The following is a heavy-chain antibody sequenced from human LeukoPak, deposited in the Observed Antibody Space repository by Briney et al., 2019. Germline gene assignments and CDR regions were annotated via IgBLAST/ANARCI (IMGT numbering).Heavy chain of an antibody. CDR2: ISSSGSTI. Sequence: GGSLRLSCAASGFTFSSYEMNWVRQAPGKGLEWVSYISSSGSTIYYADSVKGRFTISRDNSKNTLYLQMNSLRAEDTAVYYCARDSDIVVVVAATHPDYWGQGTLVTVSS. D-gene: IGHD2-15*01. V-gene: IGHV3-48*03. CDR1: GFTFSSYE. J-gene: IGHJ4*02. CDR3: ARDSDIVVVVAATHPDY.